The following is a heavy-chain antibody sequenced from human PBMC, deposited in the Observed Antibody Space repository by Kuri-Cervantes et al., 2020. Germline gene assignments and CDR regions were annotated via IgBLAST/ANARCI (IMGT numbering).Heavy chain of an antibody. J-gene: IGHJ6*02. V-gene: IGHV3-30*18. D-gene: IGHD3-3*01. CDR1: GFTFSSYG. CDR2: ISYDGSNK. Sequence: GESLKISCAASGFTFSSYGMHWVRQAPGKGLEWVAVISYDGSNKYYADSVKGRFTISRDNSKSTLYLQMNSLRAEDTAVYYCAKGATIFGVVNYYGMDVWGQGTTVTVSS. CDR3: AKGATIFGVVNYYGMDV.